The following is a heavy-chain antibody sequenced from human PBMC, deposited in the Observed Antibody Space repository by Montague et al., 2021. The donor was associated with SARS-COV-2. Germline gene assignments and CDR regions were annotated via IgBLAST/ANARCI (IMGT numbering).Heavy chain of an antibody. J-gene: IGHJ4*02. D-gene: IGHD1-20*01. V-gene: IGHV4-4*07. CDR1: GGSISGYY. Sequence: SETLSLTCTVSGGSISGYYWRWFRQSAGKGLEWIGRIYNSGSTSYNPSLKSRVTMSVDTSKNQFSLKLSSVTAADTAVYYCVRDQGRSNWNYPDYWGQGTLVTVSS. CDR3: VRDQGRSNWNYPDY. CDR2: IYNSGST.